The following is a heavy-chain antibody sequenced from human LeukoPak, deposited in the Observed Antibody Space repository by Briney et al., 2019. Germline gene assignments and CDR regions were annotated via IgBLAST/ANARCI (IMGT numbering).Heavy chain of an antibody. Sequence: ASVKVPCKASGGTFSSYAISWVRQAPGQGLEWMGGIIPIFGTANYAQKFQGRVTITADESTSTAYMELSSLRSEDTAVYYCARTVGIAVSVSAWFDPWGQGTLVTVSS. V-gene: IGHV1-69*13. CDR2: IIPIFGTA. J-gene: IGHJ5*02. D-gene: IGHD6-19*01. CDR1: GGTFSSYA. CDR3: ARTVGIAVSVSAWFDP.